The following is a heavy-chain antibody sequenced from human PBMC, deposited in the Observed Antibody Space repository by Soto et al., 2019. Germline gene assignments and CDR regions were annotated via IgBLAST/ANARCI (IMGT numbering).Heavy chain of an antibody. J-gene: IGHJ6*02. Sequence: QVQLVQSGAEVKKPGSSVKVSCKASGGTFSSYAISWVRQAPGQGLEWMGGIIPIFGTANYAQKFQGRVLLTAGESTSRAYMELSSRRCEYGAAYYFAGQDEYAASGLVKFDYYYYGMHFSVRGSTVTVTS. V-gene: IGHV1-69*01. CDR1: GGTFSSYA. D-gene: IGHD2-8*01. CDR2: IIPIFGTA. CDR3: AGQDEYAASGLVKFDYYYYGMHF.